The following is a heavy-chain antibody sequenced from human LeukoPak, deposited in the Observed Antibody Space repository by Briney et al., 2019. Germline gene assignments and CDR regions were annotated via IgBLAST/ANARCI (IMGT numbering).Heavy chain of an antibody. CDR3: ARWRPIEYFDI. CDR2: ISSNGGFT. Sequence: GGSLRLSCAASGFTLSSYAMHWVRQAPGKGLEYVSAISSNGGFTYYADSVKGRFTISRDNSKNTLYLQMGSLRGEDMAVYYCARWRPIEYFDIWGRGTLVTVSS. V-gene: IGHV3-64*02. J-gene: IGHJ2*01. D-gene: IGHD1-26*01. CDR1: GFTLSSYA.